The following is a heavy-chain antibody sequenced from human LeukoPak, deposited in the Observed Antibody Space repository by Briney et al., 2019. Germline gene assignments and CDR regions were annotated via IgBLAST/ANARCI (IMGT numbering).Heavy chain of an antibody. D-gene: IGHD6-19*01. CDR3: AKAVAGFDY. CDR2: IKQDGSEK. CDR1: GLSFGIYW. V-gene: IGHV3-7*01. Sequence: GGSLRLSCEGTGLSFGIYWMSWVRQAPGKGLEWVANIKQDGSEKYYVDSVKGRFTISRDNSKNTLYLQMNSLRAEDTAVYYCAKAVAGFDYWGQGTLVTVSS. J-gene: IGHJ4*02.